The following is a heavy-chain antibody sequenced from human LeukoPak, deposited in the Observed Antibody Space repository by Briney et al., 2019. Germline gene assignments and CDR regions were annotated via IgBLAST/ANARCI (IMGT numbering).Heavy chain of an antibody. J-gene: IGHJ5*02. Sequence: SETLSLTCTVSGDSITSYYWSWIRQPPGKGLEWIGYIYYSGTTNYKPSLRSRVTLSVDTSKNQFSLKLSSVTAADTAVYYCARVNTQGVPSPWGQGILVTVSS. CDR3: ARVNTQGVPSP. CDR2: IYYSGTT. CDR1: GDSITSYY. V-gene: IGHV4-59*08. D-gene: IGHD3-16*01.